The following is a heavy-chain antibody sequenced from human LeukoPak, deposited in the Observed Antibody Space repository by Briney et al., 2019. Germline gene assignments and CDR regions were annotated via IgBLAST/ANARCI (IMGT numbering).Heavy chain of an antibody. J-gene: IGHJ4*02. Sequence: PSETLSLTCTVSGGSISSYYWSWIRQPPGKGLEWIGYIYYSGSTNYNPSLKSRVTISVDTSKSQFSLKLSSVTAADTAVYFCARVGYSFGYGDFDYWGQGTLVTVSS. CDR2: IYYSGST. D-gene: IGHD5-18*01. V-gene: IGHV4-59*01. CDR3: ARVGYSFGYGDFDY. CDR1: GGSISSYY.